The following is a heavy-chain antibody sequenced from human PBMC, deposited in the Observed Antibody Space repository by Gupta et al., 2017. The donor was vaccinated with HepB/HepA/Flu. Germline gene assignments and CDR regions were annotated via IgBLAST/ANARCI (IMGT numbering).Heavy chain of an antibody. V-gene: IGHV3-23*01. D-gene: IGHD5-12*01. CDR3: AKSDHGYGEKIAH. Sequence: DVQWLESGGGLVEPGGSLRLACEVSGCRFILYSSYWVRHAPGKGLDWVSFNNGYGETTYYADSVKGRFTISRDNSKNNLYLEMSDLRAGDTGIYYCAKSDHGYGEKIAHWGRGTLVTVPS. CDR2: NNGYGETT. CDR1: GCRFILYS. J-gene: IGHJ5*02.